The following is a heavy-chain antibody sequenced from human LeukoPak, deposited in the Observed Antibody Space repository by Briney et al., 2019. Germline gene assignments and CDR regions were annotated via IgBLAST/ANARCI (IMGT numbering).Heavy chain of an antibody. Sequence: PGKSLRLSCAASGFTFSSYAMHWVRQAPGKGLEYVSAISSNGGSTYYANSVKGRFTISRDNSKNTLYLKMGSLRAEDMAVYYCARVGYTSYYYYGMDVWGQGTTVTVSS. D-gene: IGHD6-13*01. CDR2: ISSNGGST. CDR3: ARVGYTSYYYYGMDV. J-gene: IGHJ6*02. CDR1: GFTFSSYA. V-gene: IGHV3-64*01.